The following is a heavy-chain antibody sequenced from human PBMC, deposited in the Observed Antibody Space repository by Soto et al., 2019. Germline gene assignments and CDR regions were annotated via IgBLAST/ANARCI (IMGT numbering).Heavy chain of an antibody. Sequence: SVKVSCKASGGIFGSYVFNWVRQAPGQGLEWMGGIIPIFGTANYAQKFQGRVTITADESTSTAYMELSSLRSEDTAVYYCASPRGSYYYYGMDVWGQGTTVTVSS. CDR2: IIPIFGTA. V-gene: IGHV1-69*13. CDR3: ASPRGSYYYYGMDV. CDR1: GGIFGSYV. D-gene: IGHD1-26*01. J-gene: IGHJ6*02.